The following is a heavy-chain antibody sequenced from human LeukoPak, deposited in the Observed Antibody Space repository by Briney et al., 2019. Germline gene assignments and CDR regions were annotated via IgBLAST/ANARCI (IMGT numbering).Heavy chain of an antibody. CDR3: AKEAGERRQQQAADY. CDR2: ISGSGGYT. D-gene: IGHD1-1*01. Sequence: GGSLRLSCAPSGFTFSTYAMSWVRQAPGKGLEWVSSISGSGGYTFYADSVKGRFTISRDNSKNTLYLQMNSLRADDTAIYYCAKEAGERRQQQAADYWGQGSLVTVSS. V-gene: IGHV3-23*01. CDR1: GFTFSTYA. J-gene: IGHJ4*02.